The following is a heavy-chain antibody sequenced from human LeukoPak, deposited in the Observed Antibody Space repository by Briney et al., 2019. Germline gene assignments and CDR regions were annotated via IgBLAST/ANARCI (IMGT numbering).Heavy chain of an antibody. CDR1: GYTFTSYD. CDR2: MNPNSGNT. V-gene: IGHV1-8*01. Sequence: ASVKVSCKASGYTFTSYDINWVRQATGQGLEWMGWMNPNSGNTGYAQKFQGRVTMTRNTSISTAYMELSSLRSEDTAVYYCARVSLMGAQRDYWGQGTLVTVSS. D-gene: IGHD1-26*01. CDR3: ARVSLMGAQRDY. J-gene: IGHJ4*02.